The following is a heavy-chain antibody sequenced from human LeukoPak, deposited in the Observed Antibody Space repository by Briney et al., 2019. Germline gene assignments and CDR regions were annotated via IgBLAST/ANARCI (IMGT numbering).Heavy chain of an antibody. V-gene: IGHV3-23*01. J-gene: IGHJ4*02. CDR1: GFTFSSYG. CDR2: ISGSGGST. D-gene: IGHD3-9*01. CDR3: AKDRLRYFDWLLYFDY. Sequence: GGTLRLSCAASGFTFSSYGMSWVRQAPGKGLEWVSAISGSGGSTYYADSVKGRFTISRDNSKNTLYLQMNSLRAEDTAVYYCAKDRLRYFDWLLYFDYWGQGTLVTVSS.